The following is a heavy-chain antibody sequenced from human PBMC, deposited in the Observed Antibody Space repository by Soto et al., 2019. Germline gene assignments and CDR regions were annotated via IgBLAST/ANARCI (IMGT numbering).Heavy chain of an antibody. CDR2: IWYAGSNT. V-gene: IGHV3-33*01. D-gene: IGHD3-3*01. CDR3: ARDRGHYDFWSGYYEYYYGMDV. Sequence: WGSLRLSCSASGFTFSSYGMHWLRQAPGKGLECVAVIWYAGSNTYYADSVKGRFTISRDNFKNTLYLQMNSLRAEDTAVYYCARDRGHYDFWSGYYEYYYGMDVWGQGTTVTVFS. J-gene: IGHJ6*02. CDR1: GFTFSSYG.